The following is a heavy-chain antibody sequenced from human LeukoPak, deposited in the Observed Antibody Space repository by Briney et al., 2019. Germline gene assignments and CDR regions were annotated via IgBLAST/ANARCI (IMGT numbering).Heavy chain of an antibody. CDR1: GYTFTSYA. D-gene: IGHD3-22*01. CDR3: ARSYYDSSGYYYWFDP. J-gene: IGHJ5*02. Sequence: ASVKVSCKASGYTFTSYAVHWVRQAPGQRLEWMGWINAGNGNTKYSQKFQGRVTITRDTSASTAYMELSSLRSEDTAVYYCARSYYDSSGYYYWFDPWGLGTLVTVSS. CDR2: INAGNGNT. V-gene: IGHV1-3*01.